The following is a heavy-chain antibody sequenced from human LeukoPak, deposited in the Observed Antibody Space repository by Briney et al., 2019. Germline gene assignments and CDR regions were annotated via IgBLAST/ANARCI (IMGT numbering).Heavy chain of an antibody. CDR1: GGSISSGGYY. V-gene: IGHV4-61*08. J-gene: IGHJ4*02. Sequence: SETLSLTCTVSGGSISSGGYYWSWIRQHPGKGLEWIGYIYYSGSTNYNPSLKSRVTMSVDTSKDQFSLKLSSVTAADTAVYYCASTTVTATEPGFDYWGQGTLVTVSS. CDR2: IYYSGST. D-gene: IGHD4-17*01. CDR3: ASTTVTATEPGFDY.